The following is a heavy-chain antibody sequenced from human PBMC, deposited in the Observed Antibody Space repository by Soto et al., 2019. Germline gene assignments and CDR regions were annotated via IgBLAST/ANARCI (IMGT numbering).Heavy chain of an antibody. CDR3: ASAFYGSGSYWGFDY. J-gene: IGHJ4*02. CDR1: GFIFSSNA. Sequence: EVQLLESGGGLVQPGGSLRLSCAASGFIFSSNALNWVRQAPGKGLEWVSSISGGGGSANYADSVKGRFTISRDNSKNTLYLQLNSLRAEDTALYYCASAFYGSGSYWGFDYWGQGTLVTVSS. V-gene: IGHV3-23*01. D-gene: IGHD3-10*01. CDR2: ISGGGGSA.